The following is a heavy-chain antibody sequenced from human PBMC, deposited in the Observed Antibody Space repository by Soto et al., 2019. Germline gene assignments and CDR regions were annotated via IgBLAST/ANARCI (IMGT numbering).Heavy chain of an antibody. CDR2: IIPIFATP. J-gene: IGHJ6*02. V-gene: IGHV1-69*13. CDR1: GYTFTSYY. CDR3: ARDYYGGLYTLDV. D-gene: IGHD4-17*01. Sequence: SVKVSCKASGYTFTSYYMHWVRQAPGQGLEWMGGIIPIFATPNYAQKFQGRVTITADESTGTAYMELSSLRSEDTAVCYCARDYYGGLYTLDVWGQGTTVTVSS.